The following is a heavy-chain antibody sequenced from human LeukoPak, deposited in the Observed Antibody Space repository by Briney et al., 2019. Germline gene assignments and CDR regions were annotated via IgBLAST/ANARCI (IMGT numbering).Heavy chain of an antibody. Sequence: SETLSLTCTVSGGSISSSSYYWGWIRQPPGKGLERIGTIYYSGSTYYNLSLKSRVTISVDTSKNQFSLRLSSVTAADTAVYYCARLWLPHWFDPWGQGTLVTVSS. J-gene: IGHJ5*02. D-gene: IGHD5-12*01. CDR1: GGSISSSSYY. CDR2: IYYSGST. CDR3: ARLWLPHWFDP. V-gene: IGHV4-39*01.